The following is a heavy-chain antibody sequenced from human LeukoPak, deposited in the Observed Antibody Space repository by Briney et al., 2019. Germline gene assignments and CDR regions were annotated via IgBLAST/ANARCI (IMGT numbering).Heavy chain of an antibody. Sequence: GGSLRLSCAASGFTFSSYAMHWVRQAPGKGLGRVAVISYDGSNKYYADSVKGRFTISRDNSKNPLYLQMNSLRAEDTAVYYCARTPIWFGESGGLDYWGQGTLVTVSS. D-gene: IGHD3-10*01. CDR2: ISYDGSNK. V-gene: IGHV3-30-3*01. CDR1: GFTFSSYA. J-gene: IGHJ4*02. CDR3: ARTPIWFGESGGLDY.